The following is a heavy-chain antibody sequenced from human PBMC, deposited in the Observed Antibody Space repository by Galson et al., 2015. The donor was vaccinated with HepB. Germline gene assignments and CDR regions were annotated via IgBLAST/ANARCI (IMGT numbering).Heavy chain of an antibody. J-gene: IGHJ4*02. CDR1: GFTFSNDW. V-gene: IGHV3-15*07. CDR2: INSNTGGATT. CDR3: TTDAASYGDYEAFDY. D-gene: IGHD4-17*01. Sequence: SLRLSCAASGFTFSNDWMNWVRQAPGKGLEWVGRINSNTGGATTDYAAPVKVRFTISRDDSKNTLYLQMNSPKTEDTAVYYCTTDAASYGDYEAFDYWGQGTLVTVSS.